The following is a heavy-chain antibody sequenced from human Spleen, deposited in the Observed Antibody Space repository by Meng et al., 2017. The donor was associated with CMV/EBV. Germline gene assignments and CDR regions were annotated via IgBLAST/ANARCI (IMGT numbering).Heavy chain of an antibody. V-gene: IGHV4-61*01. Sequence: SETLSLTCTVSGGSVSSGSYYWSWIRQPPGKGLEWIGYIYYSGSTNYNPSLKSRVTISVDTSKNQSSLKLSSVTAADTAVYYCARRIVPTYGMDVWGQGTTVTVSS. CDR3: ARRIVPTYGMDV. D-gene: IGHD3-16*02. CDR2: IYYSGST. J-gene: IGHJ6*02. CDR1: GGSVSSGSYY.